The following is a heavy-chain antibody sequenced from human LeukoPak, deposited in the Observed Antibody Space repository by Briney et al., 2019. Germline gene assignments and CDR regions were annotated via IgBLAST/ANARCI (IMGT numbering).Heavy chain of an antibody. CDR3: ARPRRDGYNPDAFDI. CDR1: GRSISSYY. CDR2: IYYSGST. Sequence: SETLSLTCTVSGRSISSYYWSWIRQPPGKGLEWIGYIYYSGSTNYNPSLKSRVTISLDTSKNQFSLKLSSVTAADTAVYYCARPRRDGYNPDAFDIWSQGTMVTVSS. D-gene: IGHD5-24*01. J-gene: IGHJ3*02. V-gene: IGHV4-59*01.